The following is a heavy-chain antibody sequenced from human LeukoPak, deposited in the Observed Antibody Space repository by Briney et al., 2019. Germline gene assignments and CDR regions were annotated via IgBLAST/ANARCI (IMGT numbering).Heavy chain of an antibody. CDR2: IYYSGST. Sequence: SETLSLTCTVSGGSISSSSYYWGWIRHPPGQGLEWIGSIYYSGSTYYNPSLKSLVTISVDTSKNQFSLKLSSVIAADTAVYYCARDPVVFGNNDAFDIWGQGTMVTVSS. CDR1: GGSISSSSYY. V-gene: IGHV4-39*02. CDR3: ARDPVVFGNNDAFDI. D-gene: IGHD1/OR15-1a*01. J-gene: IGHJ3*02.